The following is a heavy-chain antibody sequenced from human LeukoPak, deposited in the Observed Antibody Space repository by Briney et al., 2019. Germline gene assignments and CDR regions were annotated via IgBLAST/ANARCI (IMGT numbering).Heavy chain of an antibody. J-gene: IGHJ4*02. D-gene: IGHD6-13*01. Sequence: GASVKVSCKASGYTFTGYYMHWVRQAPGQGLEWMRWINPNSGGTNYAQKFQGRVTMTRDTSISTAYMELSRLRSDDTAVYYCARGIAAAGQIGDYWGQGTLVTVSS. CDR3: ARGIAAAGQIGDY. CDR1: GYTFTGYY. CDR2: INPNSGGT. V-gene: IGHV1-2*02.